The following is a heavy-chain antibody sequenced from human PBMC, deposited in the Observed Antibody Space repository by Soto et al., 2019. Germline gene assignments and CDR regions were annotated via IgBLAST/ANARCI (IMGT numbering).Heavy chain of an antibody. J-gene: IGHJ3*02. Sequence: QVQLVQSGAEVKKPGSSVKVSCKASGGTFSSNTLSWVRQAPGQGLEWMGRIIPFLSVTDYAQKFQGRFTFTADMSTSTAYMEFSSLLSDDTAVYYCLIDTNVDALHIWGQGTMVTVSS. CDR2: IIPFLSVT. V-gene: IGHV1-69*02. D-gene: IGHD2-8*01. CDR3: LIDTNVDALHI. CDR1: GGTFSSNT.